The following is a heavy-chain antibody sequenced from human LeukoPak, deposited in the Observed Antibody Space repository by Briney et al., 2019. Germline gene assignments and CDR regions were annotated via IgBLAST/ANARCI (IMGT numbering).Heavy chain of an antibody. D-gene: IGHD3-9*01. CDR2: INGDGGPT. Sequence: GGSLRLSCAASGFTFDDYAMHWVRQAPGKGLEWVSLINGDGGPTYYADSVKGRFTISRDNSKNSLYLQMNSLRAEDTAVYYCARSPVLRYFDWLLSFDYWGQGTLVTVSS. J-gene: IGHJ4*02. V-gene: IGHV3-43*02. CDR1: GFTFDDYA. CDR3: ARSPVLRYFDWLLSFDY.